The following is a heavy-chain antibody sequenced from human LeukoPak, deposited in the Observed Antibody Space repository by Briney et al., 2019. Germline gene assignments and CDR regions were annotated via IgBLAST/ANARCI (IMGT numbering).Heavy chain of an antibody. D-gene: IGHD6-13*01. V-gene: IGHV3-53*01. CDR3: ARVSSWYDAFDI. Sequence: GGSLRLSCAASGFTVSSNYMSWVRQAPGKGLEWVSVIYSGASTYYADSVKGRFTISRDNSKNTLYLQMNSLRAEDTAVYYCARVSSWYDAFDIWGQGTMVTVSS. CDR2: IYSGAST. CDR1: GFTVSSNY. J-gene: IGHJ3*02.